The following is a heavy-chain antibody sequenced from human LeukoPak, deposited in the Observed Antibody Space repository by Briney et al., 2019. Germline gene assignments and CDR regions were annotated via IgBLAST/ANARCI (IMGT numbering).Heavy chain of an antibody. D-gene: IGHD1-7*01. Sequence: SQTLSLTCTVSGGSISSYYWSWIRQPPGKGLEWIGYIYYSGSTNYNPSLKSRVTISVDTSKNQFSLKLSSVIAADTAVYYCARLSWNYEAFDIWGQGTMVTVSS. CDR3: ARLSWNYEAFDI. CDR2: IYYSGST. J-gene: IGHJ3*02. CDR1: GGSISSYY. V-gene: IGHV4-59*08.